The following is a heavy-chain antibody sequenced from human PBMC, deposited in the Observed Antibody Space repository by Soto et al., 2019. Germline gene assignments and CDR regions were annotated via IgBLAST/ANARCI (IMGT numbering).Heavy chain of an antibody. J-gene: IGHJ4*02. D-gene: IGHD2-21*02. CDR2: INAGNGNT. CDR1: GDTFTSYA. CDR3: ARSIVVVTALDY. Sequence: ASVKVSSKASGDTFTSYARHWVCQAPGQRLEWMGWINAGNGNTKYSQKFQGRVTITRDTSASTAYMELSSLRSEDTAVYYCARSIVVVTALDYWGQGTLVTVSS. V-gene: IGHV1-3*01.